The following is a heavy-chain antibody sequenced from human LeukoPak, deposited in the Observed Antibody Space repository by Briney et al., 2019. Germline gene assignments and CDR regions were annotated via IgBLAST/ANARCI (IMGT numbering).Heavy chain of an antibody. CDR3: ASRYYYDSSGPPAGS. CDR2: ISYDGSNK. D-gene: IGHD3-22*01. J-gene: IGHJ4*02. CDR1: GFTFCSYA. Sequence: PGGSLRLSCAASGFTFCSYAMLWVRQAPGKGGEWVAVISYDGSNKYYADSVKGRFTISIDNSKNTLYLQMNSLRAEDTAVYYCASRYYYDSSGPPAGSWGQGTLVTVSS. V-gene: IGHV3-30*04.